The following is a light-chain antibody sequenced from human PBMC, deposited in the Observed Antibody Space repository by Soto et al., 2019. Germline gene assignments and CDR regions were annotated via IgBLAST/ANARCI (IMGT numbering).Light chain of an antibody. CDR2: GAS. CDR1: QSVSSN. CDR3: QQYNKWPLT. Sequence: EIVMTQSPATLSVSPGERATLSCRASQSVSSNLAWYQQKPGLAPRLLIYGASTRATGIPARVSGSGSGTEFTLTISSLQSEDFAVYYCQQYNKWPLTFGGGTKVEIK. V-gene: IGKV3-15*01. J-gene: IGKJ4*01.